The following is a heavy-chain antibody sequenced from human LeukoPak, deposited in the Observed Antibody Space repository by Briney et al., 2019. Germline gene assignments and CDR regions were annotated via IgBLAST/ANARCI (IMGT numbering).Heavy chain of an antibody. V-gene: IGHV1-2*02. J-gene: IGHJ4*02. CDR2: INPNSGGT. D-gene: IGHD2-21*02. CDR1: GYTFTGYY. Sequence: ASVKVSCKASGYTFTGYYMHWVRQAPGQGLEWMGWINPNSGGTNYAQKFQGRVTMTRDTSISTAYMELSRLRSDDTAVYYCARDQAGFVVVTAISDYWGQGTLVTVSS. CDR3: ARDQAGFVVVTAISDY.